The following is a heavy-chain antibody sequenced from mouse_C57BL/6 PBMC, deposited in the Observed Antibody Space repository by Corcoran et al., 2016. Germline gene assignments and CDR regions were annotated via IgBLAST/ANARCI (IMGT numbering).Heavy chain of an antibody. CDR2: IYPGSGNT. V-gene: IGHV1-76*01. CDR1: GYTFTDYY. D-gene: IGHD1-1*01. CDR3: ARRGEYYGSRLWYFDV. J-gene: IGHJ1*03. Sequence: QVQLKQSGAELVRPGASVKLSCKASGYTFTDYYINWVKQRPGQGLEWIARIYPGSGNTYYNEKFKGKATLTAEKSSSTAYMQLSSLTSEDSAVYFCARRGEYYGSRLWYFDVWGTGTTVTVSS.